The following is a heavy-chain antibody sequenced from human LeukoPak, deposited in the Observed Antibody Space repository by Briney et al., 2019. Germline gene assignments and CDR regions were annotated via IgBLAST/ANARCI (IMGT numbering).Heavy chain of an antibody. D-gene: IGHD2-2*01. CDR3: ARESGFCSSTSCYRPEDY. Sequence: GGSLRLSCAASGFTFSSYAMSWVRQGPGKGLVWVSRINTDGSSTRYADSVKGRFTISRDNAKNTLYLQMNSLRAEDTAVYYCARESGFCSSTSCYRPEDYWGQGTLVTVSS. CDR1: GFTFSSYA. J-gene: IGHJ4*02. CDR2: INTDGSST. V-gene: IGHV3-74*01.